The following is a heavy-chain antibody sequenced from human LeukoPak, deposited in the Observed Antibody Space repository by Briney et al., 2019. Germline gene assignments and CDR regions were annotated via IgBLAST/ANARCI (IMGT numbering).Heavy chain of an antibody. CDR1: GYTFTGYY. J-gene: IGHJ5*02. D-gene: IGHD3-10*01. V-gene: IGHV1-2*02. CDR2: INPNGGGT. CDR3: ARDYYYGSGSYSNWFDP. Sequence: ASVKVSCKASGYTFTGYYMHWVRQAPGQGLEWMGWINPNGGGTNYAQKFQGRVTMTRDTSISTAYMELSRLRSDDTAVYYCARDYYYGSGSYSNWFDPWGQGTLVTVSS.